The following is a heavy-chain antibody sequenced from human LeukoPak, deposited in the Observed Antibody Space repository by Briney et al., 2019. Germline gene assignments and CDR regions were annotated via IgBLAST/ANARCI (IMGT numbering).Heavy chain of an antibody. CDR3: ARDRGVGSSSVY. CDR2: ISSSSSST. J-gene: IGHJ4*02. D-gene: IGHD6-6*01. Sequence: GGSLRLSCAASGFTFSSFSMNWVRQAPGKGLEWISYISSSSSSTYYADSVKGRFTISRDNAKNSLYLQMNSLRAEDTAVYYCARDRGVGSSSVYWGQGTLVTVSS. CDR1: GFTFSSFS. V-gene: IGHV3-48*04.